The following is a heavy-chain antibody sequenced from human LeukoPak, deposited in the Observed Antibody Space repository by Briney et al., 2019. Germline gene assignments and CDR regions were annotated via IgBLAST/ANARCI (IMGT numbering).Heavy chain of an antibody. CDR1: GGSISSGDYY. CDR2: IYYSGST. V-gene: IGHV4-30-4*08. J-gene: IGHJ5*02. Sequence: SQTLSLTCTVSGGSISSGDYYWSWIRQPPGKGLEWIGYIYYSGSTYYNPSLKSRVTISVDTSKNQFSLKLSSVTAADTAVYYCARGGVEYQHHGWFDPWGQGTLVTVSS. D-gene: IGHD2-2*01. CDR3: ARGGVEYQHHGWFDP.